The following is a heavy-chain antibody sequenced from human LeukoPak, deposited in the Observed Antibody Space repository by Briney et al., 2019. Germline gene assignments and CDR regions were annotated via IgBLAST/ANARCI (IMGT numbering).Heavy chain of an antibody. Sequence: SETLSLTCTVSGGSVSSDNYYWSWIRQPPEKGLEWLGYMYYSGGTKYNPSLKSRVTISVETSKNQFSLKLSSVTAADTAVYYCARVSRTVTPESTVYYNTYWGQGTLVTVTS. D-gene: IGHD3-9*01. CDR3: ARVSRTVTPESTVYYNTY. CDR2: MYYSGGT. J-gene: IGHJ4*02. CDR1: GGSVSSDNYY. V-gene: IGHV4-61*01.